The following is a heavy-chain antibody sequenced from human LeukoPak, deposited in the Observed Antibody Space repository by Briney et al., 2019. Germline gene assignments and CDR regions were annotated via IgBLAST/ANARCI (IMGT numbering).Heavy chain of an antibody. Sequence: PGGSLRLSCAASGFTFSTYAMSWVRQAPGKGMEWVSTISRRGNSTDDADAVKVRFTISRDNSENTLYLQMNSLRAEDTALYYCAKDIHGDYGGVDYWGQGTLVTVSS. J-gene: IGHJ4*02. CDR3: AKDIHGDYGGVDY. V-gene: IGHV3-23*01. CDR1: GFTFSTYA. CDR2: ISRRGNST. D-gene: IGHD4-17*01.